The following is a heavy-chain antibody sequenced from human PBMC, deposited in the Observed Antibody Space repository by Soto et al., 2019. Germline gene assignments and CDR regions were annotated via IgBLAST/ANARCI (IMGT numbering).Heavy chain of an antibody. CDR1: GFTFSSYA. CDR2: LSGSGGTT. V-gene: IGHV3-23*01. CDR3: AKDDGAYGPHWIDS. J-gene: IGHJ5*01. Sequence: EVQLLESGGGLVQPGGSLRLSCAASGFTFSSYAMSWVRQTPGKGLEWVSTLSGSGGTTYYADSVKGQFTISRDNSKSTLYLQMNSLRAEDTAVYYCAKDDGAYGPHWIDSWGQGTLVTVSS. D-gene: IGHD3-10*01.